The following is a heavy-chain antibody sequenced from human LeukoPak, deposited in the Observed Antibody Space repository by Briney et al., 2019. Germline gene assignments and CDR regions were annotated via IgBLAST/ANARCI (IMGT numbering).Heavy chain of an antibody. V-gene: IGHV1-2*02. CDR2: INPNSGGT. J-gene: IGHJ3*02. CDR1: GYTFTGYY. D-gene: IGHD3-16*01. Sequence: GASVKVSCKASGYTFTGYYMHWVRQAPGQGLEWMGWINPNSGGTNYAQKFQGRVTMTRDTSISTAYMELSRLRSDDTAGYYCARDWGHSDAFDIWGQGTMVTVSS. CDR3: ARDWGHSDAFDI.